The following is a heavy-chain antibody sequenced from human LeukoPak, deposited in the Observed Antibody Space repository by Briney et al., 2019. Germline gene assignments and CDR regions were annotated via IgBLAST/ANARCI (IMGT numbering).Heavy chain of an antibody. D-gene: IGHD4-23*01. CDR1: GFTFSSYA. CDR2: ISGSGGST. V-gene: IGHV3-23*01. J-gene: IGHJ4*02. Sequence: SGGSLRLSCAASGFTFSSYAMSWVRQAPGKGLEWVSAISGSGGSTYYADSVKGRFTISRDNSKNTLYLQMNSLRAEDTAVYYXAKXLSGNSFMRYFDYWGQGTLVTVSS. CDR3: AKXLSGNSFMRYFDY.